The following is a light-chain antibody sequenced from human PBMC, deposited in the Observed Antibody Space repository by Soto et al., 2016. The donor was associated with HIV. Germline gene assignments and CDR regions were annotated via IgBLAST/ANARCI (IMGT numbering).Light chain of an antibody. Sequence: SYELTQPPSVSVAPGKTARITCGGNNIGSKSVHWYQQKPGQAPVLVVYDDSDRPPGIPERFSGSNSGNTATLTISRVEAGDEADYYCQVWDSSSDHLYVFGTGTKVTVL. CDR1: NIGSKS. J-gene: IGLJ1*01. CDR2: DDS. CDR3: QVWDSSSDHLYV. V-gene: IGLV3-21*03.